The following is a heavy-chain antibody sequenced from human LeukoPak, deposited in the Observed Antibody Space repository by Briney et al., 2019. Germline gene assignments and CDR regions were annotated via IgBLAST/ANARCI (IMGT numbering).Heavy chain of an antibody. V-gene: IGHV4-4*07. D-gene: IGHD3-16*01. J-gene: IGHJ6*03. CDR2: IYTSGST. CDR3: ARDVGDRGKSAAYYYYYYMDV. Sequence: PSETLSLTCTVSGGSISSYYWSWIRQPAGKGLEWIGRIYTSGSTNYNPSLKSRVTMSVDTSKNQFSLKLSSVTAADTAVYYCARDVGDRGKSAAYYYYYYMDVWGKGTTVTISS. CDR1: GGSISSYY.